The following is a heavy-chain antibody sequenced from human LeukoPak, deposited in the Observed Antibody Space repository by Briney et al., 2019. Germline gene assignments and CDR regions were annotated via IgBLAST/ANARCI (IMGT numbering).Heavy chain of an antibody. CDR3: AKDIRRGVVLWFGDPPAFDI. CDR1: GFTFRRYA. CDR2: ISYDGSNK. D-gene: IGHD3-10*01. Sequence: GGSLRLSCAASGFTFRRYAMNWVRQAPGKGLEWVAVISYDGSNKYYADSVKGRFTISRDNSKNTLYLQMNSLRAEDTAVYYCAKDIRRGVVLWFGDPPAFDIWGQGTMVTVSS. J-gene: IGHJ3*02. V-gene: IGHV3-30*18.